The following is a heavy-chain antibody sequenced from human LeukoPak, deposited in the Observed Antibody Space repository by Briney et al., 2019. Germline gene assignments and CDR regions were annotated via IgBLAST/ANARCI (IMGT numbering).Heavy chain of an antibody. CDR3: TTRPYGSGSYYIN. Sequence: IKSKTDGGTTDYAAPVKGRFTISRDDSKNTLYLQMNSLKTEDTAVYYCTTRPYGSGSYYINWGQGTLVTVSS. CDR2: IKSKTDGGTT. D-gene: IGHD3-10*01. J-gene: IGHJ4*02. V-gene: IGHV3-15*01.